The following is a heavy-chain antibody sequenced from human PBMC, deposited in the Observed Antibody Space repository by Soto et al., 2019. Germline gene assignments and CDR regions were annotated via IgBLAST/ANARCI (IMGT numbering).Heavy chain of an antibody. CDR2: IWSEVSNK. J-gene: IGHJ4*02. CDR1: GFTFSSFG. V-gene: IGHV3-33*01. Sequence: GGSLRLSCAASGFTFSSFGMHWVRQAPGKGLDWVAVIWSEVSNKYYADSVKGRFTISRDNSKNTLFLQMNSLRAEDAAVYYCARDPMGRYYGSGSYYFDYWGQGTLVTVSS. CDR3: ARDPMGRYYGSGSYYFDY. D-gene: IGHD3-10*01.